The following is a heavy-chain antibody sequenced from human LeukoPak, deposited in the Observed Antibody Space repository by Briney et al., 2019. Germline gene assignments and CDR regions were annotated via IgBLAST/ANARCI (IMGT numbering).Heavy chain of an antibody. J-gene: IGHJ4*02. CDR2: IQYHGRDK. Sequence: GGSLRLSCAASGFTFRSSGMHWVRQAPGKGLEWVAFIQYHGRDKYYADSVKGRLTISRDNSKNTLYMEVNSLRAEDTAVYYCAREGGRTVAGTFDNWGQGTLVTVSS. CDR1: GFTFRSSG. CDR3: AREGGRTVAGTFDN. V-gene: IGHV3-30*02. D-gene: IGHD6-19*01.